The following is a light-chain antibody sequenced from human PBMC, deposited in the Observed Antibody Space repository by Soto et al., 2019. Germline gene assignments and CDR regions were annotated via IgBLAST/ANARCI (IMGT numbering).Light chain of an antibody. Sequence: QSALTQPRSVSGSPGQSVTISCSGGSSDVGSYNYVSWYQHHPGKAPKLMISDVTKRPSWVPDRFSGSKSGDTASLTISGRQAEDEADYYCCSYAGSSWVFGGGTKRTVL. CDR2: DVT. V-gene: IGLV2-11*01. CDR1: SSDVGSYNY. J-gene: IGLJ3*02. CDR3: CSYAGSSWV.